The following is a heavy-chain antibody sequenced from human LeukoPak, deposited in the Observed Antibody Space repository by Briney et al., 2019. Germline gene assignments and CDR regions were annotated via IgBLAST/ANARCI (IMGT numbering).Heavy chain of an antibody. Sequence: GASVKVSCKASGYTFTSYGISWVRQAPGQGLERMGWISAYNGNTNYAQKLQGRVTMTTDTSTSTAYMELRSLRSDDTAVYYCARDQAARAPQNRNWFDPWGQGTLVTVSS. CDR2: ISAYNGNT. J-gene: IGHJ5*02. D-gene: IGHD6-6*01. CDR3: ARDQAARAPQNRNWFDP. V-gene: IGHV1-18*01. CDR1: GYTFTSYG.